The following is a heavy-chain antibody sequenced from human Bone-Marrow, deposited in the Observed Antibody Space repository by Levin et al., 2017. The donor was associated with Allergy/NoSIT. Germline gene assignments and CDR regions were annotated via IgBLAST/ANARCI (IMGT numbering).Heavy chain of an antibody. CDR3: ARGGRYYGSGAVTLLFDY. CDR2: IYYSGGT. Sequence: SETLSLTCTVSGGSISSGDYYWSWIRQPPGKGLEWIGYIYYSGGTYYNPSLKSRVTISGDTSKNQFSLKLSSVTAADTAVYYCARGGRYYGSGAVTLLFDYWGQGTLVPVSS. V-gene: IGHV4-30-4*01. D-gene: IGHD3-10*01. J-gene: IGHJ4*02. CDR1: GGSISSGDYY.